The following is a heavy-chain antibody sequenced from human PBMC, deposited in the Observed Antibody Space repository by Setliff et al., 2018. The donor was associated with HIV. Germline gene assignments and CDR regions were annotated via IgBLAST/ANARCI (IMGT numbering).Heavy chain of an antibody. V-gene: IGHV4-34*01. Sequence: PSETLSLTCAVYAGSFSGYYWSWMRQPPGKGLEWIGEINHSGSTNYNPSLKNRVTMSVDTSKNQFSLKLNSVTAADTAVYYCARGRTQWPNYNYFDPWGLGTLVTVSS. D-gene: IGHD6-19*01. CDR2: INHSGST. J-gene: IGHJ5*02. CDR1: AGSFSGYY. CDR3: ARGRTQWPNYNYFDP.